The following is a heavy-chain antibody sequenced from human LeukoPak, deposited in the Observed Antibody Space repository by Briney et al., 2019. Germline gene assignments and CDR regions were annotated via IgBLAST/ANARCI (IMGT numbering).Heavy chain of an antibody. V-gene: IGHV3-23*01. CDR1: GFTFSSYA. CDR2: ISGSGGST. J-gene: IGHJ6*02. Sequence: GGSLRLSCAASGFTFSSYAMSWVRQAPGKGLEWVSAISGSGGSTYYADSVKGRFTISRDNSKNTLYLQMTSLRAEDTALYYCAKYSGSGSPHYYGMDVWGQGTTVTVSS. D-gene: IGHD3-10*01. CDR3: AKYSGSGSPHYYGMDV.